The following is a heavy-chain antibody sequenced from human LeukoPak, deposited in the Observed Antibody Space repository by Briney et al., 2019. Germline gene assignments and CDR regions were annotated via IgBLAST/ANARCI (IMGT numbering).Heavy chain of an antibody. CDR1: GFTFSSYG. D-gene: IGHD4-17*01. CDR3: ANLYGDSGLDY. J-gene: IGHJ4*02. Sequence: PGRSLRLSCAASGFTFSSYGMHWVRRPPGKGLEWAAVISYDGINKYHADSVKGRFTISRDNSKNTLYLQMNSLRAEDTALYYCANLYGDSGLDYWGQGTLATVSS. V-gene: IGHV3-30*18. CDR2: ISYDGINK.